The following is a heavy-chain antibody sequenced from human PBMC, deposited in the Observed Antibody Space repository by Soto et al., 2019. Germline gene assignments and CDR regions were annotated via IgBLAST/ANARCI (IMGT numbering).Heavy chain of an antibody. CDR1: GSRFRTRA. J-gene: IGHJ5*01. CDR2: TRPGGDST. D-gene: IGHD1-26*01. Sequence: PGGSLRLSCAASGSRFRTRAMSWVRQAPGKGLEWVASTRPGGDSTYYADSVKGRFAVSRDNSNVTLYLQMDSLRVEDTAIYYCTTHEEGAPWAGGFDSWGQGTLVTISS. CDR3: TTHEEGAPWAGGFDS. V-gene: IGHV3-23*01.